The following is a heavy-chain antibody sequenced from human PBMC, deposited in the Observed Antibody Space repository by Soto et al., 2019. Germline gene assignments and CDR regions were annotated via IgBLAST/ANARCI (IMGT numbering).Heavy chain of an antibody. CDR2: ISYSGSK. V-gene: IGHV4-39*01. D-gene: IGHD3-16*01. CDR1: GASIGSSGYF. Sequence: PSETLSLTCTVSGASIGSSGYFWTWIRQAPGKGLEWFGTISYSGSKYYNPSLRNRITISADSSKTQFSLTLSSVTAADTAVYFCARHQGEGWFDPRGQGTLVTVSS. J-gene: IGHJ5*02. CDR3: ARHQGEGWFDP.